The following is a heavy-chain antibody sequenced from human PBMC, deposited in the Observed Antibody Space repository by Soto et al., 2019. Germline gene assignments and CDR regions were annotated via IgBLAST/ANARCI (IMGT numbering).Heavy chain of an antibody. J-gene: IGHJ6*03. D-gene: IGHD2-2*01. CDR3: ARMRCSSASYYYYMDV. CDR2: IDWDDDK. CDR1: GFSLSTSGMC. Sequence: GSGPTLVNPTQTLTLTCTFSGFSLSTSGMCVSWIRQPPGKALEWLARIDWDDDKYYSTSLKTRLTISKDTSKNQVVLTMTNMDPVDTATYYCARMRCSSASYYYYMDVWGKGTTVTVSS. V-gene: IGHV2-70*11.